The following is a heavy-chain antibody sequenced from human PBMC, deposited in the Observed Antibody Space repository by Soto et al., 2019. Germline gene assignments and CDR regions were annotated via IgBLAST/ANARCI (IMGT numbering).Heavy chain of an antibody. CDR2: IYYGGST. CDR1: AGSISSGGYY. D-gene: IGHD3-22*01. Sequence: NPSETLSLTCTVSAGSISSGGYYWSWIRQHPGKGLEWIGYIYYGGSTYYNPSLKSRATISGDTSKNQFSLKLSSVTAADTAVYYCARGGYYYENSGQNAYDYWGQGILVTVS. V-gene: IGHV4-31*03. J-gene: IGHJ4*01. CDR3: ARGGYYYENSGQNAYDY.